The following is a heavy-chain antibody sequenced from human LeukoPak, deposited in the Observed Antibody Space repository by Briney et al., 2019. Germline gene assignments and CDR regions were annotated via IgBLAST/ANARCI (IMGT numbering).Heavy chain of an antibody. V-gene: IGHV3-7*01. CDR3: ARDKSVAAADTGPLFDC. Sequence: GGSLRLSCAASGFTFSSYWMSWVRQAPGKGLEWVANIKQDGSESYYVDSVKGRFTISRDNAKNSLYLQMNSLRVEDTAVYYRARDKSVAAADTGPLFDCWGQGTLVTVSS. CDR1: GFTFSSYW. J-gene: IGHJ4*02. D-gene: IGHD6-13*01. CDR2: IKQDGSES.